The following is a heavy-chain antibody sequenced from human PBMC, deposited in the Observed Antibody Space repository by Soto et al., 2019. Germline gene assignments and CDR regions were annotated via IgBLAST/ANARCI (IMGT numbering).Heavy chain of an antibody. Sequence: TSETLSLTFTVSGGSISSYYWSWIRQPPGKGLEWIGYIYYSGSTNYNPSLKSRVTISVDTSKNQFSLKLRSEDTAVYYCARGIADYWGQGTLVTVSS. CDR1: GGSISSYY. J-gene: IGHJ4*02. V-gene: IGHV4-59*08. CDR2: IYYSGST. D-gene: IGHD6-13*01. CDR3: ARGIADY.